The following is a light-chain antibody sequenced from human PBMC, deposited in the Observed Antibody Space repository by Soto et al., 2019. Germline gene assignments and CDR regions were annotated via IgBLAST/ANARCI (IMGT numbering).Light chain of an antibody. Sequence: QSALTQPASVSGSPGQSITISCTGTSSDVGGYKFVSWYQQHPGKAPKLMIYEGSNRPSGVSSRFSGSKSGNTASLTISGLQAEDEADYYCGSYTGSIYVFGPGTKLTVL. CDR1: SSDVGGYKF. V-gene: IGLV2-14*01. J-gene: IGLJ1*01. CDR2: EGS. CDR3: GSYTGSIYV.